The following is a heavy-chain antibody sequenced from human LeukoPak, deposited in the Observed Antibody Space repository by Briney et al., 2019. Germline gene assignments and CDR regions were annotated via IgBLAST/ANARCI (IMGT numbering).Heavy chain of an antibody. V-gene: IGHV4-4*07. Sequence: SQTLSLTCTVSGGSISSYYWSLIRQPAGKGLKWIGRGYTIGSTNYNPSLKSRGTMSFETSRNQFSLKLSSATAADTAVYYCARGRIPTYCGQGTLLTLSS. CDR1: GGSISSYY. CDR3: ARGRIPTY. CDR2: GYTIGST. J-gene: IGHJ4*02.